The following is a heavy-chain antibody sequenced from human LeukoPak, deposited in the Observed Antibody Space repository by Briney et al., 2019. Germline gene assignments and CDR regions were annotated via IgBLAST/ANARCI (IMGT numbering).Heavy chain of an antibody. CDR3: ARVEGGSGGYP. CDR2: IIPTFGSTNV. V-gene: IGHV1-69*13. J-gene: IGHJ5*02. CDR1: GGTFSSYA. D-gene: IGHD1-26*01. Sequence: ASVKVSCKASGGTFSSYAISWVRQAPGQGLEWMGEIIPTFGSTNVNYVQKFQGRVTITADESTSSAYMELSGLRSDDTAVYYCARVEGGSGGYPWGQGTLVTVSS.